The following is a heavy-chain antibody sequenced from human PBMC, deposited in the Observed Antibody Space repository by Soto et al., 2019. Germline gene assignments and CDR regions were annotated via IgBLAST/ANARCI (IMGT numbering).Heavy chain of an antibody. V-gene: IGHV4-34*01. CDR1: GGSFTAYY. CDR3: ARGRMVRAAYDY. D-gene: IGHD2-8*01. Sequence: LSLTCAVYGGSFTAYYWTWIRQPPGKGLEWIGEINQSGSTNYNSSLKSRVTISVDTSKNQFSLHLSSVTAADTAVYYCARGRMVRAAYDYWGQGTLVTVSS. J-gene: IGHJ4*02. CDR2: INQSGST.